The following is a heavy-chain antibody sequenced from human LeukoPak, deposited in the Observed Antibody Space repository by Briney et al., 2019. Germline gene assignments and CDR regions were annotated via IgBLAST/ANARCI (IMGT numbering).Heavy chain of an antibody. V-gene: IGHV4-39*07. Sequence: PSETLSLTCTVSGGSISSSSYYWGWIRQPPGKGLEWIGSIYYSGSTYYNPSLKSRVTISVDTSKNQFSLKLSSVTAADTAVYYCARTWSGYTFDYWGQGTLVTVSS. J-gene: IGHJ4*02. CDR2: IYYSGST. CDR1: GGSISSSSYY. D-gene: IGHD3-3*01. CDR3: ARTWSGYTFDY.